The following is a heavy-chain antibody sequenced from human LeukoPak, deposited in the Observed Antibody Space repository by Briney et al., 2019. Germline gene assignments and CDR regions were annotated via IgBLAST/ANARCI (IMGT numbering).Heavy chain of an antibody. CDR1: GASFRSYY. D-gene: IGHD2-8*02. V-gene: IGHV4-59*01. CDR2: IFARGGT. Sequence: ETLSLTCTVSGASFRSYYWNWIRQPPGKGLEWIGYIFARGGTSYNPSLKSRATILIDTSKNQFSLSLASVTAADTAVYYCATLGYCTGGDCYQDDFWGQGTLVTVSS. CDR3: ATLGYCTGGDCYQDDF. J-gene: IGHJ4*02.